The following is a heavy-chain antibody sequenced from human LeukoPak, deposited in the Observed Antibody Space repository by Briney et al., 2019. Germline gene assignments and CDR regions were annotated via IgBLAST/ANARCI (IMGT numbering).Heavy chain of an antibody. CDR2: IFYTGNI. D-gene: IGHD5-24*01. V-gene: IGHV4-59*11. CDR1: GGSLSSHY. CDR3: ARAAAKEMATLI. J-gene: IGHJ4*02. Sequence: SETLSLTCTVSGGSLSSHYRTWIRQPPGKGLEWIGYIFYTGNINYNPSLKSRVTISVDTSKNQFSLKLSSVTAADTAVYYCARAAAKEMATLIWGQGTLVTVST.